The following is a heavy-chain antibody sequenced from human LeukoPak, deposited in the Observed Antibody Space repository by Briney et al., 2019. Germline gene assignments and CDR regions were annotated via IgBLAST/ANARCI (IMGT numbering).Heavy chain of an antibody. V-gene: IGHV3-11*01. Sequence: GGSLRLSCAASGFTFSDYYMRWIRRAPGKGLEWVSYISSSGSTIYYADSVKGRFTISRDNAKNSLYLQMNTLRAEATAVYYCARDLRGYSYGFYYYGMDVWGQGTTVTVSS. CDR1: GFTFSDYY. CDR2: ISSSGSTI. CDR3: ARDLRGYSYGFYYYGMDV. D-gene: IGHD5-18*01. J-gene: IGHJ6*02.